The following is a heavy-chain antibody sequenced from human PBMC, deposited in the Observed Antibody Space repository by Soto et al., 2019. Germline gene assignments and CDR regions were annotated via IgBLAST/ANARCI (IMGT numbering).Heavy chain of an antibody. D-gene: IGHD6-13*01. CDR2: INNGGGT. V-gene: IGHV1-2*02. CDR1: RSTFTNFY. J-gene: IGHJ3*02. CDR3: ARGPPGPVAASAFDI. Sequence: QVQLVQSGAEVAKPGASVKVSCKASRSTFTNFYLHWVRQAPGQRPEWMGWINNGGGTIYAQKFQGRVTITADESTSTAYMELSSLRSEDTAVYYCARGPPGPVAASAFDIWGQGTMVTVSS.